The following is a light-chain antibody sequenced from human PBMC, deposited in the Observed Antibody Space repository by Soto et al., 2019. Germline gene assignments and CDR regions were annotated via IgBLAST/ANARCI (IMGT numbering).Light chain of an antibody. J-gene: IGKJ4*01. CDR2: GAS. Sequence: IVLTQSPCTLSLSPGERAALSCRASQSVSSSYLAWYQQKPGQAPRLLIYGASNRATGIPDRFSGSGSGTDFTLTISSLEPEDFAVYYCQQRSNWPLTFGGGTKVDI. V-gene: IGKV3D-20*02. CDR3: QQRSNWPLT. CDR1: QSVSSSY.